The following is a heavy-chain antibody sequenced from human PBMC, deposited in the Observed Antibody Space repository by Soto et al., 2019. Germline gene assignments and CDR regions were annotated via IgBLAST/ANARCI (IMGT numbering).Heavy chain of an antibody. CDR3: AILEGLATISYYFDF. CDR1: GGSISSSSYY. Sequence: QLQLQESGPGLVKPSEALSLTCSVSGGSISSSSYYWGWIRQPPGKGREWIGSIYYSGSTYYNPSLKSRVTISIDKSKNQFSLKLSSLTSADTAVYYCAILEGLATISYYFDFWGQGTLVTVSS. V-gene: IGHV4-39*01. J-gene: IGHJ4*02. CDR2: IYYSGST. D-gene: IGHD3-9*01.